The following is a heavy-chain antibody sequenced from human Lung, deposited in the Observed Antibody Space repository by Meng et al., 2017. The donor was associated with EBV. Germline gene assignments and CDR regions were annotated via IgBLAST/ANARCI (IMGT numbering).Heavy chain of an antibody. J-gene: IGHJ5*02. CDR2: IYGSGIT. CDR1: GCSIGFGDDY. D-gene: IGHD6-6*01. V-gene: IGHV4-30-4*08. Sequence: LQESVPGLVTPSQTLHPTCTVSGCSIGFGDDYWSWIRMPPGKGLEWIGSIYGSGITTYNPSFMSRVTISGDTSRNQFSLKLTSVTAADPAVYYCAREYSSSSGLPGPWGQGTLVTVSS. CDR3: AREYSSSSGLPGP.